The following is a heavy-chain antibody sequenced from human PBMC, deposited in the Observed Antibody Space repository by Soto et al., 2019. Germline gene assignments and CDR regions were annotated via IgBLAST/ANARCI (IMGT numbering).Heavy chain of an antibody. V-gene: IGHV3-66*01. CDR2: IYSGGST. CDR1: GLTVISNN. CDR3: ARSYYGSGSNDAFDI. J-gene: IGHJ3*02. Sequence: EVQLVESGGGLVQPGGSLSLSCAASGLTVISNNMSWVPQAPGKGLEWVPVIYSGGSTYYADSVKGRFTISRDNSKNTLYLQMDSLRAEDTAVYYCARSYYGSGSNDAFDIWGQGTMVTVSS. D-gene: IGHD3-10*01.